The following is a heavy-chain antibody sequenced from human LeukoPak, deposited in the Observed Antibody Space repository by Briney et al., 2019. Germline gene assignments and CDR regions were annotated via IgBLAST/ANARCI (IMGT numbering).Heavy chain of an antibody. CDR1: GLTFSNYW. V-gene: IGHV3-7*01. J-gene: IGHJ6*03. CDR3: ATEVYYYMDV. Sequence: PGGSLRLSCAASGLTFSNYWMSWVRQAPGKGLEWVANIKEDGNAKYYVDSVKGRFTISRDNAKNSLYLQMNSLRAEDTAVYYCATEVYYYMDVWGKGTTVTVSS. CDR2: IKEDGNAK.